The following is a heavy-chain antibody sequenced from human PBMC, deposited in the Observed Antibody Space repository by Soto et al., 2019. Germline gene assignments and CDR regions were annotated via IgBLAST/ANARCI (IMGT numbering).Heavy chain of an antibody. CDR1: GGSISSSSYY. D-gene: IGHD3-10*01. V-gene: IGHV4-39*01. Sequence: SETLSLTCTVSGGSISSSSYYWGWIRQPPGKGLEWIGSIYYSGSTYYNPSLKSRVTISVDTSKNQFSLKLSSVTAADTAVYYCARISWVRGVIVRWFDPWGQGTLVTV. CDR2: IYYSGST. J-gene: IGHJ5*02. CDR3: ARISWVRGVIVRWFDP.